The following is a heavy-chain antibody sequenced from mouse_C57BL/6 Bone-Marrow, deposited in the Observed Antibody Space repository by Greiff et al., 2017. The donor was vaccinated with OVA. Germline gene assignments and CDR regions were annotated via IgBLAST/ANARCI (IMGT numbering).Heavy chain of an antibody. CDR1: GYTFTDYY. J-gene: IGHJ4*01. CDR2: INPNNGGT. CDR3: ARCGLLSYYAMDY. Sequence: EVQLQQSGPELVKPGASVKISCKASGYTFTDYYMNWVKQSHGKSLEWIGDINPNNGGTSYNQKFKGKATLTVDKSSSTAYIELRSLTSDDSAVYYCARCGLLSYYAMDYWGQGTSVTVSS. V-gene: IGHV1-26*01. D-gene: IGHD2-13*01.